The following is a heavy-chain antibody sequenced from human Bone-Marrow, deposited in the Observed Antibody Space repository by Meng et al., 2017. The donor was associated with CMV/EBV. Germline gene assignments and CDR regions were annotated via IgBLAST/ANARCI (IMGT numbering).Heavy chain of an antibody. Sequence: KVSCKVSGYMFTTYWIGWVRQMPGKGREWMGIIYPGDSDTRYSPYFQGQVTISADKSINTAYLQWSSLKASDTAIYYSARQPGVSGSELIPYYYYYDGTDVWGQGTTVTVSS. CDR3: ARQPGVSGSELIPYYYYYDGTDV. CDR1: GYMFTTYW. CDR2: IYPGDSDT. D-gene: IGHD3-10*01. V-gene: IGHV5-51*01. J-gene: IGHJ6*02.